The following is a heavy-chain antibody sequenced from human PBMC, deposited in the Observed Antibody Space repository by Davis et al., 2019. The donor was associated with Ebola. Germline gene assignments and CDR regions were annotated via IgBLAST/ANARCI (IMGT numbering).Heavy chain of an antibody. Sequence: PGGSLRLSCVVSGFSFRGSAMTWVRQAQGKGLEWVSSISITGYRTYFADSVKGRFTISRDDSKNTLFLQMNSLGAEDTAIYYCAKEIRPNDYWGQGTLVTVSS. CDR2: ISITGYRT. V-gene: IGHV3-23*01. CDR1: GFSFRGSA. J-gene: IGHJ4*02. CDR3: AKEIRPNDY.